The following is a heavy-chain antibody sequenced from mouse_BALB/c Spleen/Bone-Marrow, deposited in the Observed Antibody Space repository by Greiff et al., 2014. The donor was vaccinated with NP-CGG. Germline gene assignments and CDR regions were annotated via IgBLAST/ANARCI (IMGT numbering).Heavy chain of an antibody. CDR3: ARSHYYGSYAMDY. D-gene: IGHD1-2*01. J-gene: IGHJ4*01. CDR1: GFNIKDTY. Sequence: DVKLVESGAELVKPGASVKLSCTASGFNIKDTYMHWVKQRPEQGLEWIGRIDPANGNTKYDPKFQGKATITADTSSNTAYLQLSSLTSEDTAVYYCARSHYYGSYAMDYWGQGTSVTVSS. V-gene: IGHV14-3*02. CDR2: IDPANGNT.